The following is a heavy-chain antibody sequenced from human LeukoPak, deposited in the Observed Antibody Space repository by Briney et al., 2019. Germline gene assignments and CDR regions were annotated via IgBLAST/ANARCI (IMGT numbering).Heavy chain of an antibody. Sequence: GGSLRLSCAASGFTFSNAWMSWVRQAPGKGLEWVSAISGSGGSTYYADSVKGRFTISRDNSKNTLYLQMNSLRAEDTAVYYCAKVRPTAMVTRGPFDYWGQGTLVTVSS. CDR3: AKVRPTAMVTRGPFDY. J-gene: IGHJ4*02. D-gene: IGHD5-18*01. CDR1: GFTFSNAW. CDR2: ISGSGGST. V-gene: IGHV3-23*01.